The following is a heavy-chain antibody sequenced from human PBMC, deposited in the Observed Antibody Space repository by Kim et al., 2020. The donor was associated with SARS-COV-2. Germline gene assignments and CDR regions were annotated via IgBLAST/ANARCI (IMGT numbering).Heavy chain of an antibody. J-gene: IGHJ6*02. CDR3: ARDGIAAAGNYYYYGMDV. Sequence: VKGQFTIPSDNAKNSLYLKMNSLRAEDTAVYYCARDGIAAAGNYYYYGMDVWGQGTTVTVSS. D-gene: IGHD6-13*01. V-gene: IGHV3-11*04.